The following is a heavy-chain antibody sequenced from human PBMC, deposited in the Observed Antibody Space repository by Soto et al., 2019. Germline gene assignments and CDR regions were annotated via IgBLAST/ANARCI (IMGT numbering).Heavy chain of an antibody. J-gene: IGHJ6*02. V-gene: IGHV2-5*02. CDR1: GFSLSTSGVG. CDR2: IYWDDDK. Sequence: QITLKESGPTLVKPTQTLTLTCTFSGFSLSTSGVGVGWVSQPPGKALEWLALIYWDDDKRYSPSLKSRLTITKDTSKNQVVLTMTNLDPVDTATYYCAHHGYYSYGMDVSGQGTTVTVSS. CDR3: AHHGYYSYGMDV.